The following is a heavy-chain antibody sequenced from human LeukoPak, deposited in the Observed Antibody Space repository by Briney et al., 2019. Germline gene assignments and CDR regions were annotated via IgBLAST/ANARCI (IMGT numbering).Heavy chain of an antibody. D-gene: IGHD6-6*01. J-gene: IGHJ5*02. Sequence: MPSATLSLTCAVYGGSFSGYHWSWIRQPPGKGLEWIGYIYYSGSTYYNPSLKSRVTISVDTSKNQFSLKLSSVTAADTAVYYCATGYSSSSEEPNWFDPWGQGTLVTVSS. CDR3: ATGYSSSSEEPNWFDP. V-gene: IGHV4-34*09. CDR2: IYYSGST. CDR1: GGSFSGYH.